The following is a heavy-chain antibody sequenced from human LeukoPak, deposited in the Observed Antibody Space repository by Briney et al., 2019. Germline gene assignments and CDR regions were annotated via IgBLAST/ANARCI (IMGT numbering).Heavy chain of an antibody. D-gene: IGHD6-13*01. J-gene: IGHJ1*01. CDR2: ISGSGGST. Sequence: TGGSLRLSCAASTFAFSSYAMTWVRQAPGKGLEWVSAISGSGGSTYYADSVKGRFTISRDNSKNTLYLQMNSLRAEDTAVYYCAKDREAAAGCFQHWGQGTLVTVSS. CDR3: AKDREAAAGCFQH. V-gene: IGHV3-23*01. CDR1: TFAFSSYA.